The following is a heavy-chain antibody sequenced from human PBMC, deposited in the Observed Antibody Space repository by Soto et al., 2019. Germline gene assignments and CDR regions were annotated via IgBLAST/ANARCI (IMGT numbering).Heavy chain of an antibody. CDR2: IIPILGIA. CDR3: ARLLGYCSSTSCPYWFDP. D-gene: IGHD2-2*01. Sequence: GASVKVSCKASGGTFSSYTISWVRQAPGQGLEWMGRIIPILGIANYAQKFQGRVTITADKSTSTAYMELSSLRSEDTAVYYCARLLGYCSSTSCPYWFDPWGQGTLVTVSS. V-gene: IGHV1-69*02. CDR1: GGTFSSYT. J-gene: IGHJ5*02.